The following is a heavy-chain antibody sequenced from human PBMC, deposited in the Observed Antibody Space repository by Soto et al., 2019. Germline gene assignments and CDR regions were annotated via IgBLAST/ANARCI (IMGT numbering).Heavy chain of an antibody. Sequence: GGPLRLSWTVPVFTISSYPICWVRPAPGKRLQWLPSISGSGGSTYYAVSVKGRLTIPRDNSKHTVNQQMNSLSTEMTAVPSSAKAPRRYSYAPCYFVYWGQGIQFTV. J-gene: IGHJ4*02. CDR1: VFTISSYP. CDR2: ISGSGGST. CDR3: AKAPRRYSYAPCYFVY. D-gene: IGHD5-18*01. V-gene: IGHV3-23*01.